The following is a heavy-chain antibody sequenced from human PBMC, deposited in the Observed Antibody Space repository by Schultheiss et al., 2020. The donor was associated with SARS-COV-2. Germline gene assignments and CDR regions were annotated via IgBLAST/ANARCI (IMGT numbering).Heavy chain of an antibody. J-gene: IGHJ4*02. D-gene: IGHD3-3*01. CDR3: ASLYDFWSGYHKYYFDY. Sequence: GGSLRLSCAASGFTFSSYDMHWVRQAPGKGLEWVSSISSSSSYTNYADSVKGRFTISRDNAKNSLYLQMNSLRAEDTAVYYCASLYDFWSGYHKYYFDYWGQGTLVTVSS. CDR1: GFTFSSYD. CDR2: ISSSSSYT. V-gene: IGHV3-21*01.